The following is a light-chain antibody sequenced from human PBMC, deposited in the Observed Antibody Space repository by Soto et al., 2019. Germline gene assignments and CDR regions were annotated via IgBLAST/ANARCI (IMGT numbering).Light chain of an antibody. J-gene: IGKJ3*01. CDR1: QSVSSY. V-gene: IGKV3-11*01. CDR3: QQRSNWPPGFT. Sequence: EIVLTQSPGTLSVSPGERATLSCRASQSVSSYLAWYQQKPGQAPRLLIYDASNRATGIPARFSGSGSGTDFTLTISGLEPEDFAVYYCQQRSNWPPGFTFGPGTKVDIK. CDR2: DAS.